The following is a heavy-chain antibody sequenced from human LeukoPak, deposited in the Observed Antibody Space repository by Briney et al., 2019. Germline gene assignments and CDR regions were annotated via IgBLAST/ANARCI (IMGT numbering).Heavy chain of an antibody. V-gene: IGHV3-30-3*01. J-gene: IGHJ4*02. D-gene: IGHD3-16*01. CDR3: ARDQSPPLNIDYVWGSSY. Sequence: GGSLSLSCAASGFTFSIYAVHWVRQAPGKGLEWVAVISYDGSNKYYADSVKGRFTISRDNSKNTLYLQMNSLRAEDTAVYYCARDQSPPLNIDYVWGSSYWGQGTLVTVSS. CDR2: ISYDGSNK. CDR1: GFTFSIYA.